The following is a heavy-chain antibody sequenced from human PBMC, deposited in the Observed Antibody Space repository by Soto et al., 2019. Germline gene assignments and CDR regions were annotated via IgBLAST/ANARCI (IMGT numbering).Heavy chain of an antibody. Sequence: QVQLVESGGGVVQPGRSLRLSCEASGLTFSSYAMHWVRQAPGKGLEWVAVVSYDGRSKYYADSVTARFTISRDNSKNTLYLQMHSLRPEDTAVYYCAGRHRSIYYFDYWGQGTLVTASS. CDR3: AGRHRSIYYFDY. CDR2: VSYDGRSK. CDR1: GLTFSSYA. V-gene: IGHV3-30*04. J-gene: IGHJ4*02. D-gene: IGHD4-4*01.